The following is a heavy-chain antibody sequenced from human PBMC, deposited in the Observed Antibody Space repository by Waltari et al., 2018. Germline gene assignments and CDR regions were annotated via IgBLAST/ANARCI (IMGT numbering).Heavy chain of an antibody. CDR1: GGSISSYY. D-gene: IGHD2-2*01. J-gene: IGHJ4*02. V-gene: IGHV4-4*07. CDR2: IYTSGST. CDR3: ARDGPVVPAALGLFDY. Sequence: QVQLQESGPGLVKPSDTLSLTCTVSGGSISSYYWSWIRQPAGKGLEWIGRIYTSGSTNYNPSLRRRVTMSVDTSKNQFSLKLSSVTAADTAVYYCARDGPVVPAALGLFDYWGQGTLVTVSS.